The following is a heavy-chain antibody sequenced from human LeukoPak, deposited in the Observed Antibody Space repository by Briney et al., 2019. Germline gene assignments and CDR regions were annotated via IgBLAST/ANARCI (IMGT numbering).Heavy chain of an antibody. CDR1: GYTFTSYD. Sequence: ASVKVSCKASGYTFTSYDINWVRQAAGQGLEWMGWMNPNSGNTGYAQKFQGRVTITRDTSISTAYMELSGLTSEDTAVYYCVAAYDGSGPFNDDVFNLWGQGTMVIVSS. V-gene: IGHV1-8*01. D-gene: IGHD3-22*01. J-gene: IGHJ3*01. CDR3: VAAYDGSGPFNDDVFNL. CDR2: MNPNSGNT.